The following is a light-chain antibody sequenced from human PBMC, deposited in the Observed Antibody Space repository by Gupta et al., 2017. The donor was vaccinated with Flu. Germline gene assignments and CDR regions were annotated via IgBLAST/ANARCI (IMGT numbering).Light chain of an antibody. V-gene: IGLV1-40*01. CDR1: MSNIGGGSD. Sequence: QSVLTQPPSVSGAPGQRVTISCTGRMSNIGGGSDVHWYQHVPGSAPKLLIYGDTYRPSGVPDRFSGSKSGSSASLAITELQAEDEADYYCQSYDSSLRGYVFGSGTKVTAL. CDR3: QSYDSSLRGYV. CDR2: GDT. J-gene: IGLJ1*01.